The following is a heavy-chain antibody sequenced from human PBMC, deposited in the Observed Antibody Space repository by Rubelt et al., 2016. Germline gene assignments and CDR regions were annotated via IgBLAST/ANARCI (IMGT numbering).Heavy chain of an antibody. CDR3: ARVRTTVYYGMDV. J-gene: IGHJ6*02. D-gene: IGHD4-17*01. Sequence: GKGLVWVSRIKGDGSWTSYADSVKGRFTISRDNAKNSLYLQMNSLRGDDTAVYYCARVRTTVYYGMDVWGQGTTVTVSS. CDR2: IKGDGSWT. V-gene: IGHV3-74*01.